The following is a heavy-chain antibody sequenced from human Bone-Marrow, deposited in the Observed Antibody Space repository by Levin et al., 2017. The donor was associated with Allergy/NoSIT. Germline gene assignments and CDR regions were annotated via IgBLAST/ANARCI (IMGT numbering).Heavy chain of an antibody. CDR1: GFTFSSYA. V-gene: IGHV3-30-3*01. Sequence: TGGSLRLSCAASGFTFSSYAMHWVRQAPGKGLEWLAVISYDGSNKYYADSVKGRFTISRDNSKNTLYLQMNSLRAEDTAVYYCASGTEPYCSSTSCYYPDYWGQGTLVTVSS. CDR3: ASGTEPYCSSTSCYYPDY. D-gene: IGHD2-2*01. CDR2: ISYDGSNK. J-gene: IGHJ4*02.